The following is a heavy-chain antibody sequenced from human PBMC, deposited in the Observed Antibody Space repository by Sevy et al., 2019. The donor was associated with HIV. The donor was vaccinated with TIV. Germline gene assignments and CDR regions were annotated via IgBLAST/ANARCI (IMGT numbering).Heavy chain of an antibody. J-gene: IGHJ3*02. CDR3: AKDTCSSTSCYYQDAFDI. Sequence: VGSLRLSCAASGFTFSSYAMSWVRQAPGKGLEWVSGISDSGGSTYYADSVKGRFTISRDNSKNTLYLQMNSLRADDTAVYYCAKDTCSSTSCYYQDAFDIWGQGTMVTVSS. CDR1: GFTFSSYA. D-gene: IGHD2-2*01. V-gene: IGHV3-23*01. CDR2: ISDSGGST.